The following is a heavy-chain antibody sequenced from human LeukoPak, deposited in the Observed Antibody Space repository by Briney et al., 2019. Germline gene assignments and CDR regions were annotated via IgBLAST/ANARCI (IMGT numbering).Heavy chain of an antibody. D-gene: IGHD3-9*01. Sequence: GGSLRLSCAASGFTFNNYGMHWVRQAPGKGLEWVAKIGSDDSNKHYADSVKGRFTISRDNAKNSLYLQMNSLRAEDTAVYYCARYFDWLYIDYWGQGTLVTVSS. J-gene: IGHJ4*02. CDR2: IGSDDSNK. CDR3: ARYFDWLYIDY. V-gene: IGHV3-33*01. CDR1: GFTFNNYG.